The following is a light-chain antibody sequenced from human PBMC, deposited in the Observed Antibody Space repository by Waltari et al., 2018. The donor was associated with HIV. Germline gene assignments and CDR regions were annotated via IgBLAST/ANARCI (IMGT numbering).Light chain of an antibody. CDR2: EVN. CDR1: SSDVGSYKL. J-gene: IGLJ2*01. Sequence: QSALTQSASVSGSPGQSITISCTGTSSDVGSYKLVPWYQHHPGKAPKLMIYEVNKRPSGVSNRFSGSKSGNTASLTISGLQAEDEADYYCCSYAGSSTSVVFGGGTKLTVL. CDR3: CSYAGSSTSVV. V-gene: IGLV2-23*02.